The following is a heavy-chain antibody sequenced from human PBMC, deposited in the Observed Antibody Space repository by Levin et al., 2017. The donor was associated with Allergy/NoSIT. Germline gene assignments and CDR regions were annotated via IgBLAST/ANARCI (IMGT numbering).Heavy chain of an antibody. J-gene: IGHJ6*03. V-gene: IGHV3-15*01. CDR1: GFTFSNAW. CDR3: TTGGGIAVAGTRYYYYYMDV. Sequence: GESLKISCVASGFTFSNAWMSWVRQAPGKGLEWVGRIKSKTDGGTTDYAALVKGRFTISRHDSKNTLYLQMNSLKTEDTAVYYCTTGGGIAVAGTRYYYYYMDVWGKGTTVTVSS. D-gene: IGHD6-19*01. CDR2: IKSKTDGGTT.